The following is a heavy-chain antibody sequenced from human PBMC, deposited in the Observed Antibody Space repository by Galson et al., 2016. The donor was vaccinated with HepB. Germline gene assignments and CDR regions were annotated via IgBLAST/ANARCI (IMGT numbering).Heavy chain of an antibody. J-gene: IGHJ6*02. CDR2: LSYDAGQD. D-gene: IGHD3-16*01. CDR3: AEDLHDYVWGSNLYVYYGMDV. Sequence: SPRLSSAASGFTFNSFGMHWVSQAPGKGLEWGAVLSYDAGQDYYADSLKGRFTISRDNSKNTLHLQLNSLSTEDTALYFCAEDLHDYVWGSNLYVYYGMDVWGQGTTVTVYS. CDR1: GFTFNSFG. V-gene: IGHV3-30*18.